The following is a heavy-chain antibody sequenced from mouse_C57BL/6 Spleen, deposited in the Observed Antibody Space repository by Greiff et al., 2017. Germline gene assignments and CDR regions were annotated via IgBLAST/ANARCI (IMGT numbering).Heavy chain of an antibody. CDR2: ISSGSSTI. CDR3: ARDDYYGSSSAMDY. Sequence: EVKLVESGGGLVKPGGSLKLSCAASGFTFSDYGMHWVRQAPEKGLEWVAYISSGSSTIYYADTVKGRFTISRDNAKNTLFLQMTSLRSEDTAKYYCARDDYYGSSSAMDYWGQGTSVTVSS. V-gene: IGHV5-17*01. CDR1: GFTFSDYG. D-gene: IGHD1-1*01. J-gene: IGHJ4*01.